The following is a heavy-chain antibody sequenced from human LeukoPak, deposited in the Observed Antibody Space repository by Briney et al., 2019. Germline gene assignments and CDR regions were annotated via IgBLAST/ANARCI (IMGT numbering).Heavy chain of an antibody. V-gene: IGHV4-4*02. D-gene: IGHD3-22*01. CDR1: GDSINSLDL. CDR2: MYLSGTT. CDR3: ARAPHYDSSGYYFDY. Sequence: KPSETLSLTCTVSGDSINSLDLWSWVRQPPGKGLEWIGEMYLSGTTHSNPSVKSRVTISIDKSKNQFFLKLSSVTAADTAVYYCARAPHYDSSGYYFDYWGQGTLVTVSS. J-gene: IGHJ4*02.